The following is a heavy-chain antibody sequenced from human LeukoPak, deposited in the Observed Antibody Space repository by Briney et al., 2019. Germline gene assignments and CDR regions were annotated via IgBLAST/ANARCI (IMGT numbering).Heavy chain of an antibody. D-gene: IGHD4-17*01. CDR3: ARGVGYGDYYYFDY. J-gene: IGHJ4*02. CDR1: GFTVSSNY. CDR2: IYGGGST. Sequence: GGSLRLSCAASGFTVSSNYMSWVRQAPGKGLEWVSVIYGGGSTYYADSVKGRFTISRDNSKNTLYLHMNSLRAEDTAVYYCARGVGYGDYYYFDYWGQGTLVTVSS. V-gene: IGHV3-53*01.